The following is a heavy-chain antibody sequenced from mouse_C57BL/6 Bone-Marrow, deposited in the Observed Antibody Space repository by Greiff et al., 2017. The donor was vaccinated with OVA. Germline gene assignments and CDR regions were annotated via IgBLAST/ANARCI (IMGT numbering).Heavy chain of an antibody. CDR2: IYPGDGDT. CDR3: ARQLRLRRYAMDY. D-gene: IGHD3-2*02. J-gene: IGHJ4*01. Sequence: QVQLKQSGPELVKPGASVKISCKASGYAFSSSWMNWVKQRPGKGLEWIGRIYPGDGDTNYNGKFKGKATLAADKSSSTAYMQLSSLTSEDSAVYFCARQLRLRRYAMDYWGQGTSVTVSS. CDR1: GYAFSSSW. V-gene: IGHV1-82*01.